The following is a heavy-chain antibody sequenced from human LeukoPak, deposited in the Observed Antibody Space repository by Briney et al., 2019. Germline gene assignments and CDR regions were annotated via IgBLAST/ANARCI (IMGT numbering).Heavy chain of an antibody. J-gene: IGHJ4*02. Sequence: PSQTLSLTCTVSGGSISSGDYYWSWIRQPPGKGLEWIGYIYYSGSTYYNLSLKSRVTISVDTSKNQFSLKLSSVTAADTAVYYCARAGYGSGSYYGFDYWGQGTLVTVSS. D-gene: IGHD3-10*01. CDR2: IYYSGST. V-gene: IGHV4-30-4*08. CDR3: ARAGYGSGSYYGFDY. CDR1: GGSISSGDYY.